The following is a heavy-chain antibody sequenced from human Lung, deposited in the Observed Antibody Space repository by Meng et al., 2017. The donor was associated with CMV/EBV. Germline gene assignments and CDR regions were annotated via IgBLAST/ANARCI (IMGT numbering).Heavy chain of an antibody. J-gene: IGHJ4*01. Sequence: ASXXVSCKASGYTFTGYYMHWVRQAPGQGLEWMGWINPNSGGTNYAQKFQGRVTMTRDTSISTAYMELSRLRSDDTAVYYCARDPPEDFWSGYYTTGTDYWGQGTVVTVSS. CDR1: GYTFTGYY. CDR3: ARDPPEDFWSGYYTTGTDY. V-gene: IGHV1-2*02. D-gene: IGHD3-3*01. CDR2: INPNSGGT.